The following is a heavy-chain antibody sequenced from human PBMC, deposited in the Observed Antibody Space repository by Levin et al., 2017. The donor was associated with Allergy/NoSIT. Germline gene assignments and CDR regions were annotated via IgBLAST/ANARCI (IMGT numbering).Heavy chain of an antibody. CDR2: IIPIFGTA. Sequence: SVKVSCKASGGTFSSYAISWVRQAPGQGLEWMGGIIPIFGTANYAQKFQGRVTITADKSTSTAYMELSSLRSEDTAVYYCARDSDDYGDDVRGRMFDYWGQGTLVTVSS. V-gene: IGHV1-69*06. D-gene: IGHD4-17*01. CDR1: GGTFSSYA. J-gene: IGHJ4*02. CDR3: ARDSDDYGDDVRGRMFDY.